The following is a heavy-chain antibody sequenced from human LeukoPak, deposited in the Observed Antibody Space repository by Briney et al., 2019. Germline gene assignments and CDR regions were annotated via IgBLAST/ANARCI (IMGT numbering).Heavy chain of an antibody. D-gene: IGHD2-2*01. J-gene: IGHJ4*02. Sequence: ASVKVSCKVSGYTLTELSMHWVRQAPGKGLEWMGGFDPEDGEAVYAQKFQGRVTMTEDTSTDTAYMELSSLRSEDTAVYYCATGLVHCSSTNCANFDYWGQGTLVTVSS. CDR1: GYTLTELS. CDR3: ATGLVHCSSTNCANFDY. CDR2: FDPEDGEA. V-gene: IGHV1-24*01.